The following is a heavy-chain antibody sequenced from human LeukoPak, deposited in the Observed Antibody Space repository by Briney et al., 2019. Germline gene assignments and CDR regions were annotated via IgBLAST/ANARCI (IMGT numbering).Heavy chain of an antibody. Sequence: ASVKVSCKASGYTFTSYAMHWVRQAPGQRLEWMGWINAGNGNTKYSQKFQGRVTITRDTSASTAYMELSSLRSEDTAVYYCARGTAAADNWFGPWGQGTLVTVSS. CDR2: INAGNGNT. CDR3: ARGTAAADNWFGP. J-gene: IGHJ5*02. D-gene: IGHD6-13*01. CDR1: GYTFTSYA. V-gene: IGHV1-3*01.